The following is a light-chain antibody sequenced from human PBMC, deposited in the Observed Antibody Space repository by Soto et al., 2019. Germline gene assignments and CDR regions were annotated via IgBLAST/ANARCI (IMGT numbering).Light chain of an antibody. CDR1: QSVSSN. CDR3: QQFNDWPPLT. CDR2: GAS. Sequence: EIVMTQSPATLSVSPGERATLSCRASQSVSSNLAWYQHKPGQAPRLLIHGASTRATGVPARFSGSGSGTDFTLTISSLQSEDFAVYYCQQFNDWPPLTFGGGTKVDIK. J-gene: IGKJ4*01. V-gene: IGKV3-15*01.